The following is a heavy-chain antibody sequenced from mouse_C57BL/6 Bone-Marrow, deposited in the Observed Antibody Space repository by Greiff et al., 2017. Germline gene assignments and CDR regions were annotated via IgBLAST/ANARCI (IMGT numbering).Heavy chain of an antibody. Sequence: EVKLVESGGGLVKPGGSLKLSCAASGFTFSSYAMSWVRQTPEKRLEWVATISDGGSYTYYPDNVKGRFTISRDNAKNNLYLQMSHLKSEDTAMYYCARDPRLLRWGQGTLVTVSA. CDR3: ARDPRLLR. CDR2: ISDGGSYT. V-gene: IGHV5-4*01. D-gene: IGHD1-1*01. CDR1: GFTFSSYA. J-gene: IGHJ3*02.